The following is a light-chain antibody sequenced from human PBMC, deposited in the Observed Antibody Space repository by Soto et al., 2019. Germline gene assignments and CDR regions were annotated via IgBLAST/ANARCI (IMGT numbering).Light chain of an antibody. Sequence: QPVLTQPPSVSGAPGQRVTISCTGSSSNIGAGYDVHWYQQLPGTAPKLLIYGNSNRPSGVPDRFSGSKSGTSASLAITGLQAEDEADYYCQSYDSSLSGYVFGGGTK. CDR2: GNS. J-gene: IGLJ2*01. CDR3: QSYDSSLSGYV. CDR1: SSNIGAGYD. V-gene: IGLV1-40*01.